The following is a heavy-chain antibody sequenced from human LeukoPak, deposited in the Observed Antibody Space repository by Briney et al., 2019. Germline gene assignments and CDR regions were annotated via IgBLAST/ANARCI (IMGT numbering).Heavy chain of an antibody. CDR2: INHSGST. J-gene: IGHJ5*02. Sequence: IPSETLSLTCAVYGGSFSGYYWSWIRQPPGKGLEWIGEINHSGSTNYNPSLKSRVTISVDTSKNQFSLKLSSVTAADTAVYYCAREPRYYYGSGSYYHNWFDPWGQGTLVTVSS. D-gene: IGHD3-10*01. CDR1: GGSFSGYY. V-gene: IGHV4-34*01. CDR3: AREPRYYYGSGSYYHNWFDP.